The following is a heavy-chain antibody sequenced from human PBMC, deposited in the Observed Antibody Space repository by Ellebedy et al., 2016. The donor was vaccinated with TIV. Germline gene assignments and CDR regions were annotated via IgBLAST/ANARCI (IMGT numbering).Heavy chain of an antibody. CDR2: IIQSGTM. J-gene: IGHJ4*02. CDR1: GGSLSGYY. CDR3: ARGIYGSGSVDY. V-gene: IGHV4-34*01. D-gene: IGHD3-10*01. Sequence: MPGGSLRLSCAVYGGSLSGYYWSWIRQPPGKGLEWTGEIIQSGTMNYSPSLKSRVTISVDKSKNQFSLRLSSVTAADTAVYFCARGIYGSGSVDYWGQGTLVTVSS.